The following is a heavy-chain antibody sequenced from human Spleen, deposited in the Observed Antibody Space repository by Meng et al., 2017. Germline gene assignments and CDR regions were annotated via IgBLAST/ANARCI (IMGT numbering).Heavy chain of an antibody. CDR1: GFSLSTSGVG. V-gene: IGHV2-5*02. CDR3: AKISYRAADGMHFDS. J-gene: IGHJ4*02. CDR2: IYRDNDQ. D-gene: IGHD6-13*01. Sequence: SGPTLVKPAQTLTLTCTFSGFSLSTSGVGMGWIRQPPGKALEGLALIYRDNDQRVSPSLQRRLTISKDTSKNQVVQTMNNMDPADTATFHCAKISYRAADGMHFDSWGRGTLVTVSS.